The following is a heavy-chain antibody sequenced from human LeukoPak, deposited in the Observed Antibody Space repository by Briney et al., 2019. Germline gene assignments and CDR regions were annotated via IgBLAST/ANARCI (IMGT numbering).Heavy chain of an antibody. CDR3: ARDGRGPTRESLDY. CDR2: IYHSGST. V-gene: IGHV4-4*02. Sequence: SETLSLTCAVSGGSISSSNWWSWVRQPPGKGLEWIGEIYHSGSTNYNPSLKSRVAMSVDKSKNQFSLKLSSVTAADTAVYYCARDGRGPTRESLDYWGQGTLVTVSS. J-gene: IGHJ4*02. D-gene: IGHD3-10*01. CDR1: GGSISSSNW.